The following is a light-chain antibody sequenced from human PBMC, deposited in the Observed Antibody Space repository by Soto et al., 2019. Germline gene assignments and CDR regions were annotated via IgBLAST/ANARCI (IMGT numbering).Light chain of an antibody. Sequence: DIQLTQSPSFLSASVGDRVTITCRASQGISSYLAWYQQKPGKSPKLLIYAASTLQSGVPSRFSGSGSGTEFTLTISSLKPEDFATYYCQQFKSYSYTFGQGTKLEIK. CDR2: AAS. CDR3: QQFKSYSYT. CDR1: QGISSY. V-gene: IGKV1-9*01. J-gene: IGKJ2*01.